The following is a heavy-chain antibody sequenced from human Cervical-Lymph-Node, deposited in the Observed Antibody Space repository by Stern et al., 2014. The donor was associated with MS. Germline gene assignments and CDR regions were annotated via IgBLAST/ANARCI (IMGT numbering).Heavy chain of an antibody. CDR2: INAGNGNT. CDR1: GDTFTSYA. V-gene: IGHV1-3*01. Sequence: VQLVQSGAEVKKPGASVKVSCKASGDTFTSYAMHWVRQAPGQRLERMGWINAGNGNTKYSQKFQGRVTITRDTSASTAYMELSSLRSEDTAVYYCARSGYCTNGVCYNWNYWGQGTLVTVSS. J-gene: IGHJ4*02. D-gene: IGHD2-8*01. CDR3: ARSGYCTNGVCYNWNY.